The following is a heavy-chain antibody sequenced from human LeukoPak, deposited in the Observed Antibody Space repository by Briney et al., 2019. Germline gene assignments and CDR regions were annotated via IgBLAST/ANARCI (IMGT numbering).Heavy chain of an antibody. V-gene: IGHV4-34*01. CDR1: GGSFSGYY. J-gene: IGHJ4*02. CDR2: INHSGST. CDR3: ARGDGIAVAGNRYFDY. Sequence: SETLSLTCAVYGGSFSGYYWSWIRQPPGEGLEWIGEINHSGSTNYNPSLKSRVTISVDTSKNQFSLKLSSVTAADTAVYYCARGDGIAVAGNRYFDYWGQGTLVTVSS. D-gene: IGHD6-19*01.